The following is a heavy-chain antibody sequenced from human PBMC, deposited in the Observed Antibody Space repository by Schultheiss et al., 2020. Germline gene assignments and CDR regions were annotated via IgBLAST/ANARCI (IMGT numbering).Heavy chain of an antibody. CDR1: GGSISSSNW. D-gene: IGHD4-11*01. V-gene: IGHV4-4*02. J-gene: IGHJ6*02. CDR3: ARRVYSNYDYYYGMDV. CDR2: IYHSGST. Sequence: SETLSLTCAVSGGSISSSNWWSWVRQPPGKGLEWIGEIYHSGSTNYNPSLKSRVTISVDKSKNQFSLKLSSVTAADTAVYYCARRVYSNYDYYYGMDVWGQGTTVNVSS.